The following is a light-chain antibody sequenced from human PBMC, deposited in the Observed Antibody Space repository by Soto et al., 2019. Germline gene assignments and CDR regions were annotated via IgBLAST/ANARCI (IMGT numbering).Light chain of an antibody. CDR1: SSDVGGYNC. J-gene: IGLJ2*01. CDR2: DVS. CDR3: CSYAGSSTFGV. V-gene: IGLV2-11*01. Sequence: QSALTQPRSVSGSPGQSVTISCSGTSSDVGGYNCVSWYQQHPGKAPKFLIYDVSQRPSGVPDRFSGSKSGNTASLTISGLQAEDEADYYCCSYAGSSTFGVFGGETKLTVL.